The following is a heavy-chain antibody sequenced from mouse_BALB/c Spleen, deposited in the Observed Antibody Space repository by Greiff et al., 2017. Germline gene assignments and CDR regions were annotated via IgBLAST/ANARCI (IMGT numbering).Heavy chain of an antibody. D-gene: IGHD2-2*01. CDR3: ARDGYDWYFDV. Sequence: VQLKESGAELVKPGASVKLSCTASGFNIKDTYMHWVKQRPEQGLEWIGRIDPANGNTKYDPKFQGKATITADTSSNTAYLQLSSLTSEDTAVYYCARDGYDWYFDVWGAGTTVTVSS. CDR2: IDPANGNT. CDR1: GFNIKDTY. V-gene: IGHV14-3*02. J-gene: IGHJ1*01.